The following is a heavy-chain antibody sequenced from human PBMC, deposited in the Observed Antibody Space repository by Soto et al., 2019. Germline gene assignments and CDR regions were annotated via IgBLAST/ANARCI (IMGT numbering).Heavy chain of an antibody. D-gene: IGHD3-22*01. CDR1: GGSISSSSYS. Sequence: QVQLQESGPGLVKPSQTLSLTCTVSGGSISSSSYSWSWIRQHPGKGLVWIGYVYFSGNTYYNPSLKSRVTISVDTSKKQFSLRLTSVTVADTAVYYCARLGYDSSGYPSWFDPWGQGSLVTVSS. J-gene: IGHJ5*02. CDR3: ARLGYDSSGYPSWFDP. V-gene: IGHV4-31*03. CDR2: VYFSGNT.